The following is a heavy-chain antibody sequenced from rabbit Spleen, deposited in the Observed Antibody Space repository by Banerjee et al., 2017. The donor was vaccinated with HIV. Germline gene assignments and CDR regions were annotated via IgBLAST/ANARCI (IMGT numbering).Heavy chain of an antibody. D-gene: IGHD2-1*01. CDR1: GFDFTSTYY. J-gene: IGHJ6*01. V-gene: IGHV1S40*01. Sequence: QSLEESGGDLVKPGASLTLTCKASGFDFTSTYYMCWVRQAPGKGLELITCIDTNAGSTNYATWAKGRFTISKTSSTTVTLQMTSLTAADTATYFCARWPDGGGRFDLWGPGTLVTVS. CDR2: IDTNAGST. CDR3: ARWPDGGGRFDL.